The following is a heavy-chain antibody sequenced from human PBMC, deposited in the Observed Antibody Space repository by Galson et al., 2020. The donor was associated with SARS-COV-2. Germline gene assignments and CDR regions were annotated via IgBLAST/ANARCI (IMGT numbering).Heavy chain of an antibody. D-gene: IGHD6-13*01. CDR1: GGIFRSHS. CDR2: IIPFFGRT. CDR3: ARMRYNSLPWARSSRDAPQYYYQNGMDV. Sequence: SVKVSCKTSGGIFRSHSFHWVRQAPGQGLEWMGGIIPFFGRTTYPQKFQDRVAISADESTTTIYMDLSGLTSEDTAIYYCARMRYNSLPWARSSRDAPQYYYQNGMDVWGQGTTVTVSS. V-gene: IGHV1-69*13. J-gene: IGHJ6*02.